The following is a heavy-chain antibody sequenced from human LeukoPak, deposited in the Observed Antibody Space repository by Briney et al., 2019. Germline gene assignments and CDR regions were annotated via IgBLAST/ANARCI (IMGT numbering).Heavy chain of an antibody. CDR2: MHYSGAT. V-gene: IGHV4-39*01. CDR3: ARSDGGRPADY. D-gene: IGHD3-16*01. CDR1: GASINNSPYY. J-gene: IGHJ4*02. Sequence: PSETLSLTCTVSGASINNSPYYWAWIRQPPVKELEWIVSMHYSGATYYNPSLKSRVTISIDTSKNQFSLRLTSVTAADTAVFYYARSDGGRPADYWGQGTLVTVSS.